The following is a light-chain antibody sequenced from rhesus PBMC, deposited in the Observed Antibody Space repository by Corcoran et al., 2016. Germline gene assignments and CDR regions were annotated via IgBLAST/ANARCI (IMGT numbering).Light chain of an antibody. Sequence: QSAPTQPPSVSGSPGQSVTISCTGTSSDVGGYNYVSWYQQLPGKAPKLLIYDVTKRPSGVSDRFSGSKSGNTASLTISGLQTEDEADYYCCSCATGSTYIFGVGTRLTVL. CDR2: DVT. J-gene: IGLJ1*01. V-gene: IGLV2S7*01. CDR1: SSDVGGYNY. CDR3: CSCATGSTYI.